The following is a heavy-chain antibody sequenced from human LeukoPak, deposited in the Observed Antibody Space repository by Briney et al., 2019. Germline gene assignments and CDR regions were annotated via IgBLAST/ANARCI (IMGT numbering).Heavy chain of an antibody. CDR2: IYYSGST. CDR3: ARGSHYDSSGYYYVSY. J-gene: IGHJ4*02. CDR1: GGSISSSRDY. V-gene: IGHV4-39*07. D-gene: IGHD3-22*01. Sequence: ASETLSLTCTVSGGSISSSRDYWAWIRQPPGKGLEWIANIYYSGSTYYSPSLKSRVTTSVDTSKNQFSLKLSSVTAADTAVYYCARGSHYDSSGYYYVSYWGQGTLVTVSS.